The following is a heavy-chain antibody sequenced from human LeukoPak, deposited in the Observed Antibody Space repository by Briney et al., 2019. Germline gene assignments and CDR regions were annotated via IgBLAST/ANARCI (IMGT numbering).Heavy chain of an antibody. Sequence: GGSLRLSCAVSGLTSSTYTTSYAMTWVRQAPGKGLEWVSGISGSGGSTYYAESVKGRFTISRDNFKNTLYLQMNSLRDDDTAIYYCAKGATSGWLLYWFDPWGQGTLVTVSS. CDR3: AKGATSGWLLYWFDP. CDR2: ISGSGGST. V-gene: IGHV3-23*01. CDR1: GLTSSTYTTSYA. J-gene: IGHJ5*02. D-gene: IGHD6-19*01.